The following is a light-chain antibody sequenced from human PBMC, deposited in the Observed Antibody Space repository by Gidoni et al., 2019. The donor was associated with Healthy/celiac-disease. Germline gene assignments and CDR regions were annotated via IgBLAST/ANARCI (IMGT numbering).Light chain of an antibody. CDR2: EVS. Sequence: QSALTQPRSASGAPGQSVTIYCTGTSSDGGGYNYVSWYQQHPGKAPKLMINEVSKRPSGLPDRFSGSKSVNTSSLTVSGLQAEDEADYYCSSYAGINNGVFGGGTKLTVL. CDR3: SSYAGINNGV. V-gene: IGLV2-8*01. J-gene: IGLJ2*01. CDR1: SSDGGGYNY.